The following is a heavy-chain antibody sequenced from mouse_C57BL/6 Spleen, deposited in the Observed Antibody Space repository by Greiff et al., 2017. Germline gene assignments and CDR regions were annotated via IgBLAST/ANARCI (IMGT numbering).Heavy chain of an antibody. V-gene: IGHV1-9*01. CDR1: GYTFTGYW. CDR3: AGGGFGGY. D-gene: IGHD3-1*01. CDR2: ILPGGGST. J-gene: IGHJ2*01. Sequence: VKVVESGAELMKPGASVKLSCKATGYTFTGYWIEWVKQRPGHGLEWIGEILPGGGSTNYNEKFKGKATFTADTSSNTAYMQLSSLTTEDSAIYYCAGGGFGGYWGQGTTLTVSS.